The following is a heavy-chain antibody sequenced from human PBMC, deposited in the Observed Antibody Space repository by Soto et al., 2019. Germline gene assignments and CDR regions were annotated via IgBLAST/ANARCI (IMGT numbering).Heavy chain of an antibody. J-gene: IGHJ6*02. CDR2: IYHSGST. V-gene: IGHV4-4*02. CDR3: ARAKLELRSFDYYGMDV. CDR1: GGSISSSNW. Sequence: PSETLSLTCAVSGGSISSSNWWSWVRQPPGKGLEWIGEIYHSGSTNYNPSLKSRVTISVDKSKNQFSLKLSSVTAADTAVYYCARAKLELRSFDYYGMDVWGQGTTVTVSS. D-gene: IGHD1-7*01.